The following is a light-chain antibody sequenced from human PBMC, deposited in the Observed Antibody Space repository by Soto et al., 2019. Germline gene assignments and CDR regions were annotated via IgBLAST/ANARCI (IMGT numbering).Light chain of an antibody. CDR2: GAS. J-gene: IGKJ5*01. V-gene: IGKV3-15*01. Sequence: EIVMTQSPATLSVSPGEGATLSCRASQSVGSNLAWYQQKPGQAPRLLIYGASTRATGIPARFSGSGSGTEFTLTISSLQSEDIATYFCHHYDTLPITFGQGTRLEIK. CDR1: QSVGSN. CDR3: HHYDTLPIT.